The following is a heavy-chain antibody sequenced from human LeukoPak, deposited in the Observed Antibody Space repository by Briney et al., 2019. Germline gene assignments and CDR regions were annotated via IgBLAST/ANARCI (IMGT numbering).Heavy chain of an antibody. D-gene: IGHD3-3*01. V-gene: IGHV4-39*01. CDR2: VYFTGGT. J-gene: IGHJ4*02. Sequence: PSETLSLTCTVSGGSLSSRSHYWGCIRQFPGKGLQWIASVYFTGGTYYNPSLTSRATVSVDTSKNQFSLKLSSVTAADTAVYYCARSESGPTAFFDYWGQGTLVTVSS. CDR1: GGSLSSRSHY. CDR3: ARSESGPTAFFDY.